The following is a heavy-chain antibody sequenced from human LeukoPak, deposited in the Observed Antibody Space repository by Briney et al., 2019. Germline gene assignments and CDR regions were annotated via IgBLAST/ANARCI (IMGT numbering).Heavy chain of an antibody. J-gene: IGHJ4*02. V-gene: IGHV3-7*01. CDR3: ARWLELGKDY. D-gene: IGHD7-27*01. Sequence: PGGSLRLSCAASGFTFDDYGMSWVRQAPGKGLEWVANIKQDGSEKYYVDSVKGRFTISRDNARNSLYLQMNSLRAEDTAVYYCARWLELGKDYWGQGTLVTVSS. CDR1: GFTFDDYG. CDR2: IKQDGSEK.